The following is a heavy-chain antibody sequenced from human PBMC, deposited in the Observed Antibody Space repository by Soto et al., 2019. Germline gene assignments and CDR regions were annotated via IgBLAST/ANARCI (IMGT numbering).Heavy chain of an antibody. Sequence: SQTLSLTCAIAGDSVSSNSAAWSWIRLSPSRGLEWLARTYYRSRWYNDDAVSVRSRVTVNPDTSKNQFSLQLTSVTPEDTAVDYAAGTTAHKWYYMGVWGKGSTVTVSS. V-gene: IGHV6-1*01. CDR2: TYYRSRWYN. D-gene: IGHD1-7*01. J-gene: IGHJ6*03. CDR3: AGTTAHKWYYMGV. CDR1: GDSVSSNSAA.